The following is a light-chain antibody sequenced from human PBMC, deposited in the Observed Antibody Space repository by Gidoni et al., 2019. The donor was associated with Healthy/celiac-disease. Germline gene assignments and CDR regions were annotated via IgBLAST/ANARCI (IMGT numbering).Light chain of an antibody. CDR1: KGISSA. CDR3: QQFNSYPF. V-gene: IGKV1-13*02. Sequence: AIQLTQSPSSLSASVGDRVTITCRASKGISSALAWYQQKPGKAPKLRIYDASSLESGVPSRFSGSGSGTDFTLTISSLQPEDFAPYYCQQFNSYPFFXQXTKLEIK. J-gene: IGKJ2*01. CDR2: DAS.